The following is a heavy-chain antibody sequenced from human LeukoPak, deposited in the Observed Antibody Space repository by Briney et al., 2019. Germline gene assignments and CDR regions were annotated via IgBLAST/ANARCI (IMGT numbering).Heavy chain of an antibody. D-gene: IGHD3-10*01. CDR2: ISSSSSYI. CDR3: ARDSSWCGMVRGVIISFDY. CDR1: GFTFSSYS. V-gene: IGHV3-21*01. J-gene: IGHJ4*02. Sequence: GGSLRLSCAASGFTFSSYSMNWVRQAPGKGLEWVSSISSSSSYIYYADSVKGRFTISRDNAKSSLYLQMNRLRAEDTAVYYCARDSSWCGMVRGVIISFDYWGQGTLVTVSS.